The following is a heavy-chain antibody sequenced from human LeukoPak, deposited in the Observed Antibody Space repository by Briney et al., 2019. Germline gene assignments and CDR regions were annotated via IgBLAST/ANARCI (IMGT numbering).Heavy chain of an antibody. V-gene: IGHV3-74*01. D-gene: IGHD5-24*01. Sequence: GGSLRLSCAASGFTFSSYLMHWVRQTPGKGLLWVSRINLDGRSTSYAESVKGRFTISRDNAKNTLYMQMNSLRAEDSAVYYCTRDVWGDRDGFFEYWGQGTLVTVSS. CDR3: TRDVWGDRDGFFEY. CDR1: GFTFSSYL. J-gene: IGHJ4*02. CDR2: INLDGRST.